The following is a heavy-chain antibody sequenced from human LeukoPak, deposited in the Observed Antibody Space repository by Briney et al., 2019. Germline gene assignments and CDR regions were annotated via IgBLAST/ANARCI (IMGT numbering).Heavy chain of an antibody. CDR1: GXTFSSYG. Sequence: GGSLRLSCAASGXTFSSYGMHWVRQAPGKGLEWVAVISYDGSNKYYADSVKGRFTISRDNSKNTLYLQMNSLRAEDTAVYYCANGNSGSYYIPFDYWGQGTLVTVSS. CDR2: ISYDGSNK. CDR3: ANGNSGSYYIPFDY. V-gene: IGHV3-30*18. J-gene: IGHJ4*02. D-gene: IGHD3-10*01.